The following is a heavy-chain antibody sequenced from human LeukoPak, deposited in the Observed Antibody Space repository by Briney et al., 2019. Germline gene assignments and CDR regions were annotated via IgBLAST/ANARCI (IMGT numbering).Heavy chain of an antibody. CDR2: IYTSGST. V-gene: IGHV4-4*07. CDR1: GGSTSSYY. D-gene: IGHD1-26*01. CDR3: ARAGSGSYQGRPFDY. J-gene: IGHJ4*02. Sequence: PSETLSLTSTVSGGSTSSYYWSWIRQPAGKGLEWIGRIYTSGSTNYNPSLKSRVTMSVDTSKNQFSPKLSSVTAADTAVYYCARAGSGSYQGRPFDYWGQGTLVTVSS.